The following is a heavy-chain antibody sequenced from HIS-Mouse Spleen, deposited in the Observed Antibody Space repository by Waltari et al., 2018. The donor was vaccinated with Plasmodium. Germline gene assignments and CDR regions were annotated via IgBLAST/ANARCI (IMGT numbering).Heavy chain of an antibody. CDR2: IYYSGRT. D-gene: IGHD3-3*01. V-gene: IGHV4-39*01. CDR1: GGSMSRSSSY. CDR3: ARQLAYYDFWSGYSRGYYFDY. J-gene: IGHJ4*02. Sequence: QLQLQESGPGLVKPSETLSLTCTVAGGSMSRSSSYWGRLRQPPGKGLEWIGSIYYSGRTYYNPSLKSRVTISVDTSKNQFSLKLSSVTAADTAVYYCARQLAYYDFWSGYSRGYYFDYWGQGTLVTVSS.